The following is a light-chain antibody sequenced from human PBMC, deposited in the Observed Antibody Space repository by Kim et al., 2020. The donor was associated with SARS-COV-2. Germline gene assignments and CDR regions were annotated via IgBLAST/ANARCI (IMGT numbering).Light chain of an antibody. CDR1: GGDGGSYNL. CDR3: CTCASSVV. V-gene: IGLV2-23*02. CDR2: GVR. Sequence: SPGQSITISGTGTGGDGGSYNLVSWYQQHQGKAPILIIYGVRNRPSGVSNRFSGSKSGNTASLTMSRLQAEDDAYYCCCTCASSVVFGRGTQLTVL. J-gene: IGLJ2*01.